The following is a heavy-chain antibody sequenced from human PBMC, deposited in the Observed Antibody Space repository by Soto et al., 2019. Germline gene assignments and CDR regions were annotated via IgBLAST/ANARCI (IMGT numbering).Heavy chain of an antibody. J-gene: IGHJ4*02. D-gene: IGHD3-22*01. CDR2: SDPSDSYT. CDR3: ARRRYSSGSPFDY. CDR1: GYSFTSYW. Sequence: EVQLVQSGAEVKKPGESLRISCRGSGYSFTSYWINWVRQMPGKGLEWMGGSDPSDSYTNYSPSFQGHVIISVDKSISTAYLQWSSLKALDTAIYYCARRRYSSGSPFDYWGQGTQVTVSS. V-gene: IGHV5-10-1*03.